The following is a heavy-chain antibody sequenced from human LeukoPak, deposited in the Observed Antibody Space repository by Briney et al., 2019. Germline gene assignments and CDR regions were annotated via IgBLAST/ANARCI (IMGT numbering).Heavy chain of an antibody. V-gene: IGHV3-11*04. Sequence: GGSLRLSCAASGSTFSDYYMSWIRQAPGKGLEWVSYISSSGSTIYYADSVKGRFTISRDNAKNSLYLQMNSLRAEDTAVYYCARDSNYDFWSGPQYGKPHNWFDPWGQGTLVTVSS. CDR1: GSTFSDYY. J-gene: IGHJ5*02. D-gene: IGHD3-3*01. CDR3: ARDSNYDFWSGPQYGKPHNWFDP. CDR2: ISSSGSTI.